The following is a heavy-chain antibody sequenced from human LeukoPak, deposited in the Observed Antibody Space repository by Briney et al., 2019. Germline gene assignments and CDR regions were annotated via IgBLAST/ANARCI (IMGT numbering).Heavy chain of an antibody. V-gene: IGHV1-3*04. J-gene: IGHJ4*02. D-gene: IGHD2-21*01. CDR3: ARDGHSKDYGDY. Sequence: ASVKVSCKASGYTFSSYSMHWVRQAPGQRLEWMEWINTDNGNTVYSQKFQGRVTFTRDTSASIAYMELGSLRSEDTAVYYCARDGHSKDYGDYWGQGTLVTVSS. CDR1: GYTFSSYS. CDR2: INTDNGNT.